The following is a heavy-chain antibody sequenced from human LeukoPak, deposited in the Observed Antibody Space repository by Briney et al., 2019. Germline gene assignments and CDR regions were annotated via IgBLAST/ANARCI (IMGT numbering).Heavy chain of an antibody. Sequence: PGGSLRLSCAVSGFSFSSYAMSWVRQAPGKGLEWVSTVSETGDGTYYADSVKGRFIISRDNSKNTFYLQMDSLRADDTAMYYCAKGMVNHLGGLDYWGQGTLVTVSS. CDR2: VSETGDGT. J-gene: IGHJ4*02. V-gene: IGHV3-23*01. CDR1: GFSFSSYA. CDR3: AKGMVNHLGGLDY. D-gene: IGHD1-14*01.